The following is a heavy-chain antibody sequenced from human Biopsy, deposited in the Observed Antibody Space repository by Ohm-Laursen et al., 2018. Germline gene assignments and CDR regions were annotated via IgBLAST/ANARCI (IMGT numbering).Heavy chain of an antibody. CDR2: IIGIFRTA. Sequence: SSVKVSCKASGGTFSSSAITWVRQAPGQGLEWMGGIIGIFRTAHYAQKFQGRVTIAADEFMSTAYMEPSSLRSEDTAVYYCARGGGYNWNNGWFDPWGQGTLVTVSS. J-gene: IGHJ5*02. CDR3: ARGGGYNWNNGWFDP. V-gene: IGHV1-69*01. CDR1: GGTFSSSA. D-gene: IGHD1/OR15-1a*01.